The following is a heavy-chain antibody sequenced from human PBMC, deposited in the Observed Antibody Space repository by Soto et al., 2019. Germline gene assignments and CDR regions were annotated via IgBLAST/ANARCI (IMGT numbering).Heavy chain of an antibody. J-gene: IGHJ4*02. V-gene: IGHV4-59*01. CDR2: IYYSGST. Sequence: SETLSLTCTVSGGSISSYYWSWIRQPPGKGLEWIGYIYYSGSTNYNPSLKSRVTISVDTSKNRFSLKLSSVTAADTAVYYCARAHIEYSSSSPFDYWGQGTLVTVSS. CDR3: ARAHIEYSSSSPFDY. CDR1: GGSISSYY. D-gene: IGHD6-6*01.